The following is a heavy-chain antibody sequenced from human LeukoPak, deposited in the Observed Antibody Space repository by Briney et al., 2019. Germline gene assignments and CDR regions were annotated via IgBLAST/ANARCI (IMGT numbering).Heavy chain of an antibody. D-gene: IGHD2-2*02. Sequence: SETLSLTCTVSGGSISSYYWSWILQPAGKGLEWIGRIYTSGSTNYNPSLKSRVTMSVDTSKNQFSLKLSSVTAADTAVYYCARSSVVPAAIDWFDPWGQGTLVTVSS. V-gene: IGHV4-4*07. CDR3: ARSSVVPAAIDWFDP. CDR1: GGSISSYY. J-gene: IGHJ5*02. CDR2: IYTSGST.